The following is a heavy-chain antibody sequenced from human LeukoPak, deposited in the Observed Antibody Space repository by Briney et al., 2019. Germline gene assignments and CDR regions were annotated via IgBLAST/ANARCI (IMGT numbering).Heavy chain of an antibody. CDR1: GFTFSSYS. J-gene: IGHJ4*02. Sequence: GGSLRLSCAASGFTFSSYSMNWVRQAPGKGLEWVSSISSSSSYIYYADSVKGRFTISRDNAKNSLYLQMNSLRAEDTAVYYCARDGGLAARPYYFDYWGQGTLVTVSS. V-gene: IGHV3-21*01. CDR2: ISSSSSYI. D-gene: IGHD6-6*01. CDR3: ARDGGLAARPYYFDY.